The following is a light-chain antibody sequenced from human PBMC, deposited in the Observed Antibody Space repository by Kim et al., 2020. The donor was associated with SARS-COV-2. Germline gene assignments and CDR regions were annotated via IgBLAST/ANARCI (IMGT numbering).Light chain of an antibody. CDR2: GKN. V-gene: IGLV3-19*01. Sequence: SSELTQDPAVSVALGQTVRITCQGDSLRSYYASWYQQKPGQAPVLVIYGKNNRPSGIPDRFSGSSSGNTASLTITGAQAEDEADYYCNSRDSSGNNWVFGGGTQLPVL. CDR1: SLRSYY. CDR3: NSRDSSGNNWV. J-gene: IGLJ3*02.